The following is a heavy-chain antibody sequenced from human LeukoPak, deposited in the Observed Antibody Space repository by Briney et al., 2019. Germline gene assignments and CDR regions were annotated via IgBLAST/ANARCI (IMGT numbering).Heavy chain of an antibody. D-gene: IGHD7-27*01. V-gene: IGHV1-69*01. Sequence: GASVKVSCKASGGTFSRYAISWERQAPGQGLEWMGGIIPIFGTANYAQKFQGRVTITADESTSTAYMELSSLRSEDTAVYYCARDRLGIPFDPWGQGTLVTVSS. CDR3: ARDRLGIPFDP. J-gene: IGHJ5*02. CDR2: IIPIFGTA. CDR1: GGTFSRYA.